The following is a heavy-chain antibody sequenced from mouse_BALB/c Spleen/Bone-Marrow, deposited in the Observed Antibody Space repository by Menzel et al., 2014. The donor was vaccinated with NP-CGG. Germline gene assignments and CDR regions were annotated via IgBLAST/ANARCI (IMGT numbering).Heavy chain of an antibody. J-gene: IGHJ2*01. CDR2: IDPANGNT. D-gene: IGHD2-2*01. CDR3: ASYVYGYYFDY. V-gene: IGHV14-3*02. Sequence: VQLQQSGAELVKPGASVKLSCTASGFNVKGTYIHWVKQRPERGLEWIGRIDPANGNTKYDPKFQGKATITADTSSNTAYLQLSSLTSEDTAVYYCASYVYGYYFDYWGQGTTLTVSS. CDR1: GFNVKGTY.